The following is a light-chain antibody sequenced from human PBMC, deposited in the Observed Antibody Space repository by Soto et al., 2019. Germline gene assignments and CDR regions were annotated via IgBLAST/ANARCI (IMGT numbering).Light chain of an antibody. J-gene: IGKJ1*01. CDR1: QSISRSY. CDR2: GAS. CDR3: QQYGSESGT. V-gene: IGKV3-20*01. Sequence: EIVLTQSPGTLSLSTGERATLTCRASQSISRSYLAWYLQKPGQAPRLLIYGASSRATGIPDRFSGGGSGTDFTLTLSRLEPEDFSVYYCQQYGSESGTCGQGTKVEIK.